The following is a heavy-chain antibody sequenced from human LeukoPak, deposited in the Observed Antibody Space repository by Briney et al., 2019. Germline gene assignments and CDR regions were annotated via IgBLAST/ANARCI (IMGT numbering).Heavy chain of an antibody. Sequence: PGGSLRLSCVASGFTFSSYGMHWVRQAPGKGLEWVAVISYDGSNKYYADSVKGRFTISRDNSKNTLYLQMNSLRAEDTAVYYCARSFPTYYYNSSGPPVFDPWGQGTLVTVSS. J-gene: IGHJ5*02. D-gene: IGHD3-22*01. CDR3: ARSFPTYYYNSSGPPVFDP. V-gene: IGHV3-30*03. CDR1: GFTFSSYG. CDR2: ISYDGSNK.